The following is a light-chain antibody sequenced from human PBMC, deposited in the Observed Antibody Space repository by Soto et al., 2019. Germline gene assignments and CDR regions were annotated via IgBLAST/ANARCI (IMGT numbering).Light chain of an antibody. CDR3: QQYGRSPWT. V-gene: IGKV3-20*01. Sequence: ESVLTQSPGTLSLSPGDRATLSCRASQSVSSSYLAWYQQKPGQAPRLLIYDSSSRATGIPDRFSGSGSGTDFTLIISRLEPEDFAVYYCQQYGRSPWTFGQRTKVDI. CDR1: QSVSSSY. CDR2: DSS. J-gene: IGKJ1*01.